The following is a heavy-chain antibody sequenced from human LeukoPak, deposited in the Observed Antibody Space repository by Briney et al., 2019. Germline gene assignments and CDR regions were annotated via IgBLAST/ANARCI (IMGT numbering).Heavy chain of an antibody. CDR1: GYSFTSYW. V-gene: IGHV5-51*01. Sequence: GESLKISCKGSGYSFTSYWIGWVRQMPGEGLEWMGIIYPGDSDTRYSPSFQGQVTISADKSISTAYLQWSSLKASDTAMYYCARRQGYSGYDSAFGIWGQGTMVTVSS. CDR3: ARRQGYSGYDSAFGI. J-gene: IGHJ3*02. D-gene: IGHD5-12*01. CDR2: IYPGDSDT.